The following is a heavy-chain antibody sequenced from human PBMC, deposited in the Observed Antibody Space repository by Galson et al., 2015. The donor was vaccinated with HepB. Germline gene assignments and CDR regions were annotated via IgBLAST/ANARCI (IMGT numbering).Heavy chain of an antibody. CDR3: ARVLASMNGWELLKRGYYYYYMDV. CDR2: IYYSGST. J-gene: IGHJ6*03. D-gene: IGHD1-26*01. Sequence: TLSLTCTVSGGSISSGGYYWSWIRQHPGKGLEWIGYIYYSGSTYYNPSLKSRVTISVDTSKNQFSLKLSSVTAADTAVYYCARVLASMNGWELLKRGYYYYYMDVWGKGTTVTVSS. V-gene: IGHV4-31*03. CDR1: GGSISSGGYY.